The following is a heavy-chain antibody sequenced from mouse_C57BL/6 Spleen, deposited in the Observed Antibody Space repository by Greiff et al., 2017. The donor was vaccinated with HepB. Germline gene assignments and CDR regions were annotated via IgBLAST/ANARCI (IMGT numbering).Heavy chain of an antibody. CDR3: ARSGSYYYGSSQGYFDY. Sequence: QVQLQQPGAELVKPGASVKMSCKASGYTFTSYWITWVKQRPGQGLEWIGDIYPGSGSTNYNEKFKSKATLTVDTSSSTSYMQLSSLTSEYSAVYYCARSGSYYYGSSQGYFDYWGQGTTLTVSS. J-gene: IGHJ2*01. CDR2: IYPGSGST. D-gene: IGHD1-1*01. V-gene: IGHV1-55*01. CDR1: GYTFTSYW.